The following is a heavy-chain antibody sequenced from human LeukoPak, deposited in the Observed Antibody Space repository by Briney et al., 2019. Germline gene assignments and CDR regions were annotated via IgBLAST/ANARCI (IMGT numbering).Heavy chain of an antibody. J-gene: IGHJ4*02. CDR3: AKVMTRTMVRGVPPSDY. CDR2: XXXXXGST. D-gene: IGHD3-10*01. CDR1: GXTXSXYA. V-gene: IGHV3-23*01. Sequence: PGGSLRLSCAASGXTXSXYAXXXXXXXXXXXXXXXXAXXXXXGSTYYADSXXXRXXXXXXXXXXXLYXQMNSLRAEDTAVYYCAKVMTRTMVRGVPPSDYWGQGTLVTVSS.